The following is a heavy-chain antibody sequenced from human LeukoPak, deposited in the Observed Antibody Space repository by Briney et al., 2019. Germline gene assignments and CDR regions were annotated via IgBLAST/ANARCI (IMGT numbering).Heavy chain of an antibody. D-gene: IGHD2-2*01. J-gene: IGHJ4*02. CDR1: GGSFGGYY. V-gene: IGHV4-34*01. CDR3: ARGRRLGYCSSTSCYAPLDY. CDR2: INHSGST. Sequence: SETLSLTCAVYGGSFGGYYWSWIRQPPGKGLEWTGEINHSGSTNYNPSLKSRVTISVDTSKNQFSLKLSSVTAADTAVYYCARGRRLGYCSSTSCYAPLDYWGQGTLVTVSS.